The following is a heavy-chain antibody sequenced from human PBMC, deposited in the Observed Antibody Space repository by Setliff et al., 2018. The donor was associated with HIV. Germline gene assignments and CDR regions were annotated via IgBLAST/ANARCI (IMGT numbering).Heavy chain of an antibody. D-gene: IGHD3-10*01. CDR3: ARGLSGAGDEY. CDR1: RHNFNTYA. V-gene: IGHV1-69*06. Sequence: SVKVSCKSSRHNFNTYAFSWVRQAPGPGLEWVGGIIPMFGSANYAQKFQGRVNITADTFTSTSSMELSGLRSEDTALYYCARGLSGAGDEYWGQGTLVTVSS. J-gene: IGHJ4*02. CDR2: IIPMFGSA.